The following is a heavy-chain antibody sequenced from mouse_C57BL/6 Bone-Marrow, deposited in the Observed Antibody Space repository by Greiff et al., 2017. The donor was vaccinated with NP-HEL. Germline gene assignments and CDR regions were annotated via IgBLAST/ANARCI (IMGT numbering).Heavy chain of an antibody. D-gene: IGHD3-1*01. J-gene: IGHJ1*03. CDR2: INPSSGYT. Sequence: VKLVESGAELARPGASVKMSCKASGYTFTSYTMHWVKQRPGQGLEWIGYINPSSGYTKYNQKFKDKATLTADKSSSTAYMQLSSLTSEDSAVYYCARFGQSTRYFDVWGTGTTVTVSS. CDR3: ARFGQSTRYFDV. V-gene: IGHV1-4*01. CDR1: GYTFTSYT.